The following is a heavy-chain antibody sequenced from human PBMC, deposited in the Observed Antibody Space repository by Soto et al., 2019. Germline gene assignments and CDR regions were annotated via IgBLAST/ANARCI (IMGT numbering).Heavy chain of an antibody. V-gene: IGHV5-10-1*01. CDR3: ARQRSIAASGYYYGMDV. D-gene: IGHD6-6*01. CDR1: GYSFTSYC. J-gene: IGHJ6*02. Sequence: PGESLKISCKGSGYSFTSYCISWVRQMPWKGLEWMGRIDPSDSYTNYSPSFQGHVTISADKSISTAYLQWSSLKASDTAMYYCARQRSIAASGYYYGMDVWGQGTTVTVYS. CDR2: IDPSDSYT.